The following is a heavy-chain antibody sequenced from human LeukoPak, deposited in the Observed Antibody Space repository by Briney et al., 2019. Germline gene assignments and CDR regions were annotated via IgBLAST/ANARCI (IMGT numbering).Heavy chain of an antibody. J-gene: IGHJ4*02. D-gene: IGHD3-22*01. CDR1: GYSISSGYY. CDR3: ARGERYGSSGYPDS. CDR2: IYHRGST. Sequence: SETLSLTCAVSGYSISSGYYWGWIRQPPGKGLEWIGSIYHRGSTYYNPSLKSRVTISVDTSKNQFSLKLSSVTAADTAVYYCARGERYGSSGYPDSWGQGTLVTVSS. V-gene: IGHV4-38-2*01.